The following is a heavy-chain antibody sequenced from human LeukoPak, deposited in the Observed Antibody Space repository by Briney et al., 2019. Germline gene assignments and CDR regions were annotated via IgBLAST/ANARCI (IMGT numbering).Heavy chain of an antibody. J-gene: IGHJ3*02. V-gene: IGHV3-9*01. CDR3: AKDIGYSGYDSAFDI. D-gene: IGHD5-12*01. CDR1: GFTFDDYA. CDR2: ISWNSGSI. Sequence: GGSLRPSCAASGFTFDDYAMHWVRQAPGKGLEWVSGISWNSGSIGYADSVKGRFTISRDNAKNSLYLQMNSLRAEDTALYYCAKDIGYSGYDSAFDIWGQGTMVTVSS.